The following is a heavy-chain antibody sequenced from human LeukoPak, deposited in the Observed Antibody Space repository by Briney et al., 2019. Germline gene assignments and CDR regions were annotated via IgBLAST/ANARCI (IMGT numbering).Heavy chain of an antibody. J-gene: IGHJ4*02. CDR3: ARAPPPYMVTE. D-gene: IGHD2-21*02. V-gene: IGHV4-59*08. Sequence: PSETLSLTCTVSGGSISSYFWSLIRQPPGKGLEWTGYIYYSGSTNYHPSLKSRVTISVDTSKNQFSLKLSSVTAADAAVYYCARAPPPYMVTEWGQGTLVTVSS. CDR2: IYYSGST. CDR1: GGSISSYF.